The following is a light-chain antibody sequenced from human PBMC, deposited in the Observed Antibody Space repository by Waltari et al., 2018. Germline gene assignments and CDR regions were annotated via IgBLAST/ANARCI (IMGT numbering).Light chain of an antibody. CDR3: QQYNTWPPWT. Sequence: ETVMTQSPDTLSVSPGESATISCRTSQTVSSNLAWYQQKPGQAPRLLIYGASIRATGVPARFSGSGSGTQFTLTIHSLQSEDFAIYYCQQYNTWPPWTFGQGTKVDIK. CDR1: QTVSSN. V-gene: IGKV3-15*01. J-gene: IGKJ1*01. CDR2: GAS.